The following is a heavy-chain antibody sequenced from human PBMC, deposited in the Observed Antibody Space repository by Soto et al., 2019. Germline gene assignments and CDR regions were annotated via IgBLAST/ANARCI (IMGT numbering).Heavy chain of an antibody. CDR1: GGSFSGYY. V-gene: IGHV4-34*01. J-gene: IGHJ6*03. CDR3: ARGVAARTKYYYYYYMDV. D-gene: IGHD6-6*01. CDR2: INHSGST. Sequence: PSETLSLTCPVYGGSFSGYYWSWIRQPPGKGLEWIGEINHSGSTNYNPSLKSRVTISVDTSKNQFSLKLSSVTAADTAVYYCARGVAARTKYYYYYYMDVWGKGTTVT.